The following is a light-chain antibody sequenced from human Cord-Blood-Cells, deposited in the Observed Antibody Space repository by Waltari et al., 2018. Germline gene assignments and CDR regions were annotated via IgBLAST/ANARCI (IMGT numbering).Light chain of an antibody. V-gene: IGKV3-20*01. CDR1: QSVSSSY. Sequence: EIVLTQSPGTLSLSPGERATPPCRASQSVSSSYLAWYQQKPGQAPRLLIYGASSRATGIPDRFSGSGSGTDFTLTISRLEPEDFAVYYCQQYGSSPPAWTFGQGTKVEIK. CDR3: QQYGSSPPAWT. J-gene: IGKJ1*01. CDR2: GAS.